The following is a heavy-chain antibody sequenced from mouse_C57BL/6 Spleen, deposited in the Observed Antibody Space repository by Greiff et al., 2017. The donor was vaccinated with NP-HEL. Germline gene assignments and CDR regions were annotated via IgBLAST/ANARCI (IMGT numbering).Heavy chain of an antibody. Sequence: EVKLMESGGGLVKPGGSLKLSCAASGFTFSDYGMHWVRQAPEKGLEWVAYISSGSSTIYYADTVKGRFPISRDNAKNTLFLQMTSLRSEDTAMYYCARRQRGFDYWGQGTTLTVSS. CDR2: ISSGSSTI. CDR3: ARRQRGFDY. V-gene: IGHV5-17*01. D-gene: IGHD3-2*01. J-gene: IGHJ2*01. CDR1: GFTFSDYG.